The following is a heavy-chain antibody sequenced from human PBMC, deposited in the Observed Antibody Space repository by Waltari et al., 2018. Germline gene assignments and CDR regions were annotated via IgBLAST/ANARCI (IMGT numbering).Heavy chain of an antibody. CDR1: GYTFTDYY. CDR2: FDPDDGVA. D-gene: IGHD1-26*01. V-gene: IGHV1-69-2*01. J-gene: IGHJ6*02. CDR3: ATSDRGGAGQYYYGMDV. Sequence: EVQLVQSGAEVKKPGATVKISCKVSGYTFTDYYMHWVQQAPGKGRAWMGRFDPDDGVAIDAETFQGRVPITAYTSTDTAYMELSSLRSEHTAVYYCATSDRGGAGQYYYGMDVWGQGTTVTVSS.